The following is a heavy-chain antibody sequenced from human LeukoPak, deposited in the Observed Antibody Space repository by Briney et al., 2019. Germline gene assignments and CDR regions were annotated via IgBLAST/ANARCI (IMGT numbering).Heavy chain of an antibody. D-gene: IGHD2-21*02. Sequence: GGSLRLSCVASGFTFSTYWMSWVRQAPGKGLEWVSTLSGTGGNTYYADFVRGRFTISRDNSKNTLYLQMNRLRAEDTAVYYCAKAWALTYLGGVDSWGQGTLVTVSS. J-gene: IGHJ4*02. CDR1: GFTFSTYW. CDR3: AKAWALTYLGGVDS. CDR2: LSGTGGNT. V-gene: IGHV3-23*01.